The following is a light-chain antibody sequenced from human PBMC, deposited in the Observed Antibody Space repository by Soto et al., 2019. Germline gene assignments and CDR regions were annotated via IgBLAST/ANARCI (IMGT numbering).Light chain of an antibody. J-gene: IGKJ4*01. CDR1: QYISTS. V-gene: IGKV1-39*01. CDR3: HQTYRAPFT. Sequence: DIQMTQSPSSLSASVGDRVTITCRASQYISTSLNWYQLKPGQAPQLLIYAASTLQSRVPSRVSGGGSGTDFTLTISSLHLEDFATYYCHQTYRAPFTCGGGTTVEVK. CDR2: AAS.